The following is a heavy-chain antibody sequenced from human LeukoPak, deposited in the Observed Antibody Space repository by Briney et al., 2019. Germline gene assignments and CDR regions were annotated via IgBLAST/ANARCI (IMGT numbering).Heavy chain of an antibody. CDR3: ARAATHYYYYYYMDV. CDR2: IYTSGST. CDR1: GGSISSGSYY. D-gene: IGHD2-15*01. Sequence: SETLSLTCTVSGGSISSGSYYWSWIRQPAGKGLEWIGRIYTSGSTNYNPSLKSRVTISVDTSKNQFSLKLSSVTAADTAVYYCARAATHYYYYYYMDVWGKGTTVTVSS. V-gene: IGHV4-61*02. J-gene: IGHJ6*03.